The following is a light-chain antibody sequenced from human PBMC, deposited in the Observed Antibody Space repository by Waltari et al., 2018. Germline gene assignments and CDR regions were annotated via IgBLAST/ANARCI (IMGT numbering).Light chain of an antibody. CDR3: NLYAGSSTLGV. CDR2: DVS. J-gene: IGLJ3*02. Sequence: QSALTQPPSVSGSPGQSVTISCTGISTDVGGYDRVSWDHQSPGTSPKLMISDVSNRPSGVPDRFSGSKSGNTASLTISGLQAEDEADYYCNLYAGSSTLGVFGGGTKLTVL. CDR1: STDVGGYDR. V-gene: IGLV2-18*01.